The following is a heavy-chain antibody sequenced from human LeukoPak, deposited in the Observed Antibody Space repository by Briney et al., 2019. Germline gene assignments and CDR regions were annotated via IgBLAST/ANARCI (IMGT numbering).Heavy chain of an antibody. J-gene: IGHJ4*02. D-gene: IGHD6-19*01. Sequence: ASVKVSCKASGYTLTNYAMHWVRQAPGQRLEWMGWINAGHGNTKYSQEFQGRVTITRDTSASTAYMELSSLRSEDMAVYYCARVVRYSSGPLTDLFPYSFDYWGQGTLVTVSS. CDR2: INAGHGNT. CDR3: ARVVRYSSGPLTDLFPYSFDY. CDR1: GYTLTNYA. V-gene: IGHV1-3*03.